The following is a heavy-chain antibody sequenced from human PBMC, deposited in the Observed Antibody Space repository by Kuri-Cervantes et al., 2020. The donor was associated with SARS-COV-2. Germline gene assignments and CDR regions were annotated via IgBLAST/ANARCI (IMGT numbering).Heavy chain of an antibody. CDR3: ARDRIAPTGWDYYMDV. Sequence: GESLKISCAASGFTFSSYGMHWVRQAPGKGLEWVAVIWYDGSNKYYADSVKGRFTISRDNSKNTLYLQMNSLRAEDTAVYYCARDRIAPTGWDYYMDVWGKGTTVTVSS. J-gene: IGHJ6*03. CDR1: GFTFSSYG. CDR2: IWYDGSNK. D-gene: IGHD2-15*01. V-gene: IGHV3-33*01.